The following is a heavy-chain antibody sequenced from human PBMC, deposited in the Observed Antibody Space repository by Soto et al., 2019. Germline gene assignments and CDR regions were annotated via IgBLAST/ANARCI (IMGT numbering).Heavy chain of an antibody. CDR1: GYTFTSYY. D-gene: IGHD6-13*01. V-gene: IGHV1-46*01. J-gene: IGHJ3*02. CDR3: AKGKAVAAAKGPDAFDI. Sequence: QVQLVQSGAEVKKPGASVKVSCKASGYTFTSYYMHWVRQAPGQGLEWMGIINPSGGSTSYAQKFQGRVTMTRDTSMSTVYMELSSLRSEDTAVYYCAKGKAVAAAKGPDAFDIWGQGTMVTVSS. CDR2: INPSGGST.